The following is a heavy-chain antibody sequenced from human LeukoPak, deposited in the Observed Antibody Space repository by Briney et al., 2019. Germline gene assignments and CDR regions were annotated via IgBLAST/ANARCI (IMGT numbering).Heavy chain of an antibody. V-gene: IGHV3-53*01. CDR2: IYDGGST. D-gene: IGHD4-23*01. CDR3: ARLNSDDTLFDY. Sequence: GGSLRLSCAVSGFTFSSSYMNWVRQAPGKGLEWVSVIYDGGSTYYADSVKGRFTISRDNSKNTLYLQMNSLRAEDTAVYYCARLNSDDTLFDYWGQGTQVTVSS. CDR1: GFTFSSSY. J-gene: IGHJ4*02.